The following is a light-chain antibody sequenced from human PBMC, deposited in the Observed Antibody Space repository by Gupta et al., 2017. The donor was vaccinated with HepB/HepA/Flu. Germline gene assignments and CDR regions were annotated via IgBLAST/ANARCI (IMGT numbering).Light chain of an antibody. V-gene: IGKV2-40*01. Sequence: DMLMTQTPLSMPLTPGEPASISCRASQSLWNSDDGNTYLDWYLQKPGQSPHLLLYTRSSRASGVPDRVSGSGSGTDFTLKIRCGEAADVGVYYCLQRLNFPNTFGQWTKVEI. CDR3: LQRLNFPNT. CDR1: QSLWNSDDGNTY. J-gene: IGKJ2*01. CDR2: TRS.